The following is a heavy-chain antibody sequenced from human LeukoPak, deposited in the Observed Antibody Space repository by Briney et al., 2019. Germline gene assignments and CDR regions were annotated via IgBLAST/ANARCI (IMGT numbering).Heavy chain of an antibody. CDR3: ARLAATPVWGWFDP. Sequence: GSSVKVSCKASGGTFSSYAISWVRQAPGQGLEWMGRIIPIFGTANYAQKFQGRVTITTDESTSTAYMELSSLRSEDTAVYYCARLAATPVWGWFDPWGQGTLVTVSS. J-gene: IGHJ5*02. D-gene: IGHD3-16*01. V-gene: IGHV1-69*05. CDR2: IIPIFGTA. CDR1: GGTFSSYA.